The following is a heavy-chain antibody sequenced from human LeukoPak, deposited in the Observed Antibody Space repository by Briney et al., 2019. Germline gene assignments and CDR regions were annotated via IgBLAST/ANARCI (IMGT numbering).Heavy chain of an antibody. D-gene: IGHD3-22*01. CDR3: ARDHNYDSSGYFLYY. V-gene: IGHV4-34*01. CDR2: ISHSGST. J-gene: IGHJ4*02. CDR1: GGSFSGYY. Sequence: SETLSLTCAVYGGSFSGYYWSWIRQPPGKGLEWIGEISHSGSTNYNPSLKSRVTMSVDTSKNQFSLRLSSVTAADTAVYYCARDHNYDSSGYFLYYWGQGTLVTVSS.